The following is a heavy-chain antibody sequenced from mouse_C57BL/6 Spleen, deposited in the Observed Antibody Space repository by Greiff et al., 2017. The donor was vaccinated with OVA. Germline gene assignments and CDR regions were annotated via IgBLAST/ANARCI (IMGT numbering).Heavy chain of an antibody. Sequence: VQLQQSGPGLVKPSQSLSLTCSVTGYSITSGYYWNWIRQFPGNKLEWMGYISYDGSNNYNPSLKNRISITRDTSKNQFFLKLNSVTTEDTATYYCAREGAYGNYFDYWGQGTTLTVSS. CDR1: GYSITSGYY. CDR2: ISYDGSN. J-gene: IGHJ2*01. D-gene: IGHD2-1*01. CDR3: AREGAYGNYFDY. V-gene: IGHV3-6*01.